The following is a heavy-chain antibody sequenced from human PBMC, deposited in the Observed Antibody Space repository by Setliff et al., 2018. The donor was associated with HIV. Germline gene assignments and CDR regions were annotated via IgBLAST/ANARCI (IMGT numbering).Heavy chain of an antibody. D-gene: IGHD2-15*01. J-gene: IGHJ5*02. CDR1: GDTFSGHH. V-gene: IGHV1-2*02. CDR3: ATDGSVVVVAGSGFDP. Sequence: ASVKVSCKASGDTFSGHHMHWVRQAPGQGLEWLGWINPNSGGTKYAQKFQGRLTMTRDTSITTVYMELSRLRSDDTAVYYCATDGSVVVVAGSGFDPWGQGTLVTVSS. CDR2: INPNSGGT.